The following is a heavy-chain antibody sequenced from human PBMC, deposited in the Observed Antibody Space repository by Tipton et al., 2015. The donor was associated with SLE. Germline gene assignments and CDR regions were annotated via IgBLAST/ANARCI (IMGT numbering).Heavy chain of an antibody. CDR1: GGSFSGYY. CDR2: INHSGST. V-gene: IGHV4-34*01. Sequence: LRLSCAVYGGSFSGYYWSWIRQPPGKGLEWIGEINHSGSTNYNPSLKSRVTISVDTSKNQFSLKLSSVTAADTAVYYCARGGTYHDSSGNIDYWGQGTLVTISS. CDR3: ARGGTYHDSSGNIDY. D-gene: IGHD3-22*01. J-gene: IGHJ4*02.